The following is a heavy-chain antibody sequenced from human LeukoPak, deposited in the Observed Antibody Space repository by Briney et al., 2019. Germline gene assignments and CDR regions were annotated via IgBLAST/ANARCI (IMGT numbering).Heavy chain of an antibody. Sequence: GGSWGLSVQVSGFTFGNNWRHWSGQAQGQGLVWVSRINQDESKAYADSVRGRFTVSRDNAKNMLYLHLSGLRAEDTAVYFCGRGGDGIDFWGQGTTVIVSS. CDR1: GFTFGNNW. CDR2: INQDESKA. CDR3: GRGGDGIDF. D-gene: IGHD5-24*01. V-gene: IGHV3-74*01. J-gene: IGHJ3*01.